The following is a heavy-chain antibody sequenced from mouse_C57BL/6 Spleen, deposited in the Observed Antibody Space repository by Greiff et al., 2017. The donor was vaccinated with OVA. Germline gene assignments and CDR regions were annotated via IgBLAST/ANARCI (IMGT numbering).Heavy chain of an antibody. D-gene: IGHD2-5*01. CDR2: IDPDTGGT. V-gene: IGHV1-15*01. CDR3: TRGDYSNYFDY. Sequence: LVESGAVLVRPGASVTLSCKASGYTFTDYEMHWVKQTPVHGLEWIGAIDPDTGGTAYNQKFKGKAILTADKSSSTAYMELRSLTSEDSAVYYCTRGDYSNYFDYWGQGTTLTVSS. CDR1: GYTFTDYE. J-gene: IGHJ2*01.